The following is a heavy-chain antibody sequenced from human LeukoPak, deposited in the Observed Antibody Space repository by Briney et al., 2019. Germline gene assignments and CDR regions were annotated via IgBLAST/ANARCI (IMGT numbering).Heavy chain of an antibody. D-gene: IGHD2-8*02. CDR2: ISSSSSYI. J-gene: IGHJ4*02. V-gene: IGHV3-21*04. CDR3: AAYRQVLLPFES. CDR1: GFAFSSYS. Sequence: GGSLRLSCAASGFAFSSYSMNWVRQAPGKGLEWVSSISSSSSYIYYADSVRGRFTISRDNSKSTLSLQMNSLRAEDTAIYYCAAYRQVLLPFESWGQGTLVTVSS.